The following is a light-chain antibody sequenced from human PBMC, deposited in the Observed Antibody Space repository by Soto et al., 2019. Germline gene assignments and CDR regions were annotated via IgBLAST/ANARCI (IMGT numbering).Light chain of an antibody. CDR3: QQYNSYST. V-gene: IGKV1-5*03. Sequence: DSQMTQSPSTLSGSVGDRVTLXXRASQTISSWLAWYQQKPGKAPKXLIYKASSLESGVPSRFSGSGSGTEFTLTISSLQPDDFATYYCQQYNSYSTFGQGTKVEI. CDR1: QTISSW. CDR2: KAS. J-gene: IGKJ1*01.